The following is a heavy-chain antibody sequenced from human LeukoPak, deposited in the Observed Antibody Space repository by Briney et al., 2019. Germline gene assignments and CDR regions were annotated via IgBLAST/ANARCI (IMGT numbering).Heavy chain of an antibody. Sequence: GGSLRLSCAASEFTFSSYAMHWVRQAPGKGLEWVAVISYGGSNKYYADSVKGRFTISRDNSKNTLYLQMNSLRAEDTAVYYCAGKSGSYLFYWGQGTLVTVSS. D-gene: IGHD1-26*01. V-gene: IGHV3-30*04. J-gene: IGHJ4*02. CDR1: EFTFSSYA. CDR3: AGKSGSYLFY. CDR2: ISYGGSNK.